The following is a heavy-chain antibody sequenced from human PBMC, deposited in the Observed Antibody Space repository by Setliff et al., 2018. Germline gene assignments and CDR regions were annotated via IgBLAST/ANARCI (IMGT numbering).Heavy chain of an antibody. CDR1: GYSISSGYY. J-gene: IGHJ4*02. Sequence: KASETLSLTCTVSGYSISSGYYWGWIRQPPGKGLEWIGSIYHSGSTYYNPSLKSRVTISVDTSKNQFSLKLSSVTAADTAVYYCARYNAREYYFDYWGQGTLVTVPQ. CDR2: IYHSGST. V-gene: IGHV4-38-2*02. D-gene: IGHD1-20*01. CDR3: ARYNAREYYFDY.